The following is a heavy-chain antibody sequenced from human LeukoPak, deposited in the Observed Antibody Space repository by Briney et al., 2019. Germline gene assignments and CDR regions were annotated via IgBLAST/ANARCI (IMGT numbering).Heavy chain of an antibody. D-gene: IGHD3-10*01. CDR2: IYYSGST. J-gene: IGHJ4*02. Sequence: SGTLSLTCAVSGASISTTNWWSWARQPPGKGLEWIGSIYYSGSTYYNPSLKSRVTMSVDTPKNQFSLKLSSVTAAGTAVYYCARRATSGSPYYLDYWGQGTLVTVSS. V-gene: IGHV4-4*02. CDR1: GASISTTNW. CDR3: ARRATSGSPYYLDY.